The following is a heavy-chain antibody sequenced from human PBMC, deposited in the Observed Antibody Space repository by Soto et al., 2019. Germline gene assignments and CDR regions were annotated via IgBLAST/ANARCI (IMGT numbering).Heavy chain of an antibody. V-gene: IGHV1-18*01. Sequence: QVQLVQSGAEVKKPGASVKVSCKASGYTFTSYGISWVRQAPGQGLEWMGWISAYNGNTNYAQKLQGRVTMTTDTSTSTACMELRSLRSDDTAVYYCARYGWGSYRFFVPSYGMDVWGQGTTVTVSS. J-gene: IGHJ6*02. D-gene: IGHD3-16*02. CDR3: ARYGWGSYRFFVPSYGMDV. CDR2: ISAYNGNT. CDR1: GYTFTSYG.